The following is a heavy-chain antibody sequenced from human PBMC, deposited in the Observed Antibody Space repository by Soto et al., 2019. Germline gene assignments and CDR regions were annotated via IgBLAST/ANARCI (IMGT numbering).Heavy chain of an antibody. Sequence: SETLSLXCAVSGVSISSGGYSWSWIRQPPGKGLEWIGYIYHSGSTYYNPSLKSRVTISVDRSKNQFSLKLSSVTAADTAVYYCARVLSSSWYYFDYWGQGTLVTVSS. CDR1: GVSISSGGYS. D-gene: IGHD6-13*01. J-gene: IGHJ4*02. CDR3: ARVLSSSWYYFDY. V-gene: IGHV4-30-2*01. CDR2: IYHSGST.